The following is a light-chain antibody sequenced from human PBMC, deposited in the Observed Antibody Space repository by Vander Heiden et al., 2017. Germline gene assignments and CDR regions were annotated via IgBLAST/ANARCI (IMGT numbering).Light chain of an antibody. Sequence: EIVLTQSPGTLSLSPGDRATLSCRASQSVASNHLCCHQNRPGQAPMLLIDGSTTRATGIPDRSSGGGSGTVFTLTISRVDPEDLAVYYWQRYGRLCWTFGQGTKLEIK. CDR3: QRYGRLCWT. CDR1: QSVASNH. V-gene: IGKV3-20*01. J-gene: IGKJ1*01. CDR2: GST.